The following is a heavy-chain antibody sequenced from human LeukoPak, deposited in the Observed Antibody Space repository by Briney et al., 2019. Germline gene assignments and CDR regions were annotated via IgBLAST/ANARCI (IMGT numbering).Heavy chain of an antibody. Sequence: SETLSLTCAVSGYSISSGYYWGWIRQPPGKGLEWIGGIYHSGSTYYNPSLKSRVTISVDTSKNQFSLKLSSVTAADTAVYYCAREGGYSYGYGAFDYWGQGTLVTVSS. CDR3: AREGGYSYGYGAFDY. V-gene: IGHV4-38-2*02. D-gene: IGHD5-18*01. CDR1: GYSISSGYY. CDR2: IYHSGST. J-gene: IGHJ4*02.